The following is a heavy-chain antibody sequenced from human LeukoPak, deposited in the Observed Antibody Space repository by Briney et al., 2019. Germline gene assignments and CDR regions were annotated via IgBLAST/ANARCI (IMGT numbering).Heavy chain of an antibody. CDR2: ISSSSSCI. Sequence: PGGSLTLSCAVSGFTFSSYIMIWVRQAPGKGLAWVSSISSSSSCIYNADSVKSRFTISRVNAKNSLYLQMNSLRAEDTAVYYCARDHPFSGGWSNWFDPWGQGTLVTVSS. J-gene: IGHJ5*02. V-gene: IGHV3-21*01. CDR1: GFTFSSYI. CDR3: ARDHPFSGGWSNWFDP. D-gene: IGHD6-19*01.